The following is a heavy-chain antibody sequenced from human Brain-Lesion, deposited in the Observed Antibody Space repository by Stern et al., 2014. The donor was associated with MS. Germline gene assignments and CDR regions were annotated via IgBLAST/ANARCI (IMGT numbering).Heavy chain of an antibody. V-gene: IGHV4-61*02. D-gene: IGHD1-26*01. CDR1: GGSISSSGYY. Sequence: VQLVESGPGLVKPSQTLSLTCTVSGGSISSSGYYWSWIRQPADKGLEWIGRIHDSGGTYYNPSLKSRVTISRDPAKTQFSLKLPSVTAADTAVYYCATTRWDLFTWNWFDPWGQGTLVTVSS. CDR3: ATTRWDLFTWNWFDP. J-gene: IGHJ5*02. CDR2: IHDSGGT.